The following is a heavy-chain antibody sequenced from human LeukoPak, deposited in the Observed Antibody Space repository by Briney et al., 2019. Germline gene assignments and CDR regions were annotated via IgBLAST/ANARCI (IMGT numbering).Heavy chain of an antibody. CDR2: ISSSSSYI. D-gene: IGHD3-3*01. J-gene: IGHJ6*03. CDR3: ARDGHQRITIFGVGSLNYYYMDV. Sequence: GGSLRLSCAASGFTFSSYSMNWVRQAPGKGLEWVSSISSSSSYIYYADSVKGRFTISRDNAKNSLYLQMNSLKAEDTAVYYCARDGHQRITIFGVGSLNYYYMDVWGKGTTVTVSS. CDR1: GFTFSSYS. V-gene: IGHV3-21*01.